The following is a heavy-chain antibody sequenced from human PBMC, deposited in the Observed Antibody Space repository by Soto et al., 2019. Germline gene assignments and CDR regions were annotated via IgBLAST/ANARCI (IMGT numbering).Heavy chain of an antibody. CDR1: GFTFSNYA. V-gene: IGHV3-23*01. J-gene: IGHJ1*01. D-gene: IGHD2-15*01. Sequence: GGSLRLSCAASGFTFSNYAMSWVRQAPGKGLEWVSAVSGSGGTTYYADSVRGRFTISRDNSKNTLYLQMNSLRAEDTAVYYCAKDQTIVVVVAATPMRYYQHWSQGTLVTVSS. CDR3: AKDQTIVVVVAATPMRYYQH. CDR2: VSGSGGTT.